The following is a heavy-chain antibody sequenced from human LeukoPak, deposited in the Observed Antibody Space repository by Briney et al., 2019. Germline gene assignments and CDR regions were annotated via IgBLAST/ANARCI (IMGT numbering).Heavy chain of an antibody. V-gene: IGHV3-23*01. CDR1: GFTFSSYA. CDR2: ISGSGANT. Sequence: PGGSLRLSCAASGFTFSSYAMSWIRQAPGKGLEWVSTISGSGANTYYADSVKGRFTISRDSSKNTLYLQMNSLRAEDTAIYYCAKDPRPSWGQGTLVTVSS. CDR3: AKDPRPS. J-gene: IGHJ5*02.